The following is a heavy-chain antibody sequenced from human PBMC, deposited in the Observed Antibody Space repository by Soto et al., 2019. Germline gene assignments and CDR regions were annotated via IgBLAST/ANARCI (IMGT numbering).Heavy chain of an antibody. V-gene: IGHV3-7*01. CDR3: ARGWGYFDSSGFPYLYAMDV. D-gene: IGHD3-22*01. CDR1: GFTFSTYW. J-gene: IGHJ6*02. Sequence: GGSLRLSCAASGFTFSTYWMSWVRQSPGKGLEWVANIKEDGSEKYYVDSVEGRFTISRDNAKNSLYLQMTSLRAEDTALYYCARGWGYFDSSGFPYLYAMDVWGQGTTVTVSS. CDR2: IKEDGSEK.